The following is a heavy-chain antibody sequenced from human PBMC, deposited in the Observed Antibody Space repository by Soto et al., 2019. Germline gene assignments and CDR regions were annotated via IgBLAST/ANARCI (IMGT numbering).Heavy chain of an antibody. CDR2: ITASADTT. D-gene: IGHD2-2*01. CDR1: AFTFRSYA. V-gene: IGHV3-23*01. CDR3: AKVRPLRDCTSTSCRGAFDI. Sequence: EEQLLESGGGLVRPGGSLRLSCAASAFTFRSYAMSWVRQAPGKGLEWVSAITASADTTSYADSVKGRFTISRDNSKNTLYLRMNSLRAEDTAVYYCAKVRPLRDCTSTSCRGAFDIWGQGKMVTVS. J-gene: IGHJ3*02.